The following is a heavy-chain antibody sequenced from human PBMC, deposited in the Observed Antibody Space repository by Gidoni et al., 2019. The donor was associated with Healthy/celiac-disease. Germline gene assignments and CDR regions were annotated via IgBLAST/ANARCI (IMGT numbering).Heavy chain of an antibody. Sequence: EVQLVESGGGLVKPGGSLRLSCAASGFPFSSYSMNWFRQAPGQGLEWVSSISSSSSYIYYADSVKGRFTISRDNAKNSLYLQMNSLRAEDTAVYYCARDVEDYYDSSGSHPLDYWGQGTLVTVSS. CDR1: GFPFSSYS. CDR3: ARDVEDYYDSSGSHPLDY. CDR2: ISSSSSYI. J-gene: IGHJ4*02. V-gene: IGHV3-21*01. D-gene: IGHD3-22*01.